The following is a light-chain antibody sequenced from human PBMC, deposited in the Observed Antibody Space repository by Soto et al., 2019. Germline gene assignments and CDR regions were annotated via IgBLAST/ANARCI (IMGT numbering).Light chain of an antibody. CDR3: SSYTTSNTWL. CDR1: SSDVGGYNY. Sequence: QSALTQPASVSGSPGQSITISCTGTSSDVGGYNYVSWYQQHPGKAPKLMIFEVSNRPSGVSIRFSGSKSANTASLTISGLQADDEADYYCSSYTTSNTWLFGGGTQLTVL. CDR2: EVS. J-gene: IGLJ3*02. V-gene: IGLV2-14*01.